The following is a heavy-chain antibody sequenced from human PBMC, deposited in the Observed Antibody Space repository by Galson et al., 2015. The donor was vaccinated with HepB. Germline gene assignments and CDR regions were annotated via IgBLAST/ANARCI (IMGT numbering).Heavy chain of an antibody. CDR2: ISSSSSTI. CDR3: ARDLGGVVVIGYLDY. V-gene: IGHV3-48*01. J-gene: IGHJ4*02. Sequence: SLRLSCAASGFTFSSYSMNWVRQAPGKGLEWVSYISSSSSTIYYADSVKGRFTISRDNAKNSLYLQMNSLRAEDTAVYYCARDLGGVVVIGYLDYWGQGTLVTVSS. CDR1: GFTFSSYS. D-gene: IGHD3-22*01.